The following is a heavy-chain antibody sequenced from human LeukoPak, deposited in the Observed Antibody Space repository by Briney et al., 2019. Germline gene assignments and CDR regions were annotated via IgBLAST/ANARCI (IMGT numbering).Heavy chain of an antibody. CDR1: GFTFDDYG. CDR3: AKDSEGYSYGPNWFDP. Sequence: GGSLRLSCAASGFTFDDYGMSWVRQAPGKGLEWVSGINWNGGSTGYADSVKGRFTISRDNAKNSLYLQMNSLRAEDTALYYCAKDSEGYSYGPNWFDPWGQGTLVTVSS. CDR2: INWNGGST. D-gene: IGHD5-18*01. V-gene: IGHV3-20*04. J-gene: IGHJ5*02.